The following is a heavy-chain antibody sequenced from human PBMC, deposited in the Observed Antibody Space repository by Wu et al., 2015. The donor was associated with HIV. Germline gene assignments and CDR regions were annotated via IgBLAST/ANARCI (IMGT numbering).Heavy chain of an antibody. V-gene: IGHV1-2*02. D-gene: IGHD3-10*01. CDR3: ARDLSENYYGSGRGSHWFDP. J-gene: IGHJ5*02. CDR1: GYIFTGYY. CDR2: INPNSGGT. Sequence: QVQLVQSGAEVKKPGASVKVSCKASGYIFTGYYMHWVRQAPGQGLEWMGWINPNSGGTNYAQKFQGSVTMTRDTSISTAYMELSRLRSDDTAVYYCARDLSENYYGSGRGSHWFDPWGQGTRGHRLL.